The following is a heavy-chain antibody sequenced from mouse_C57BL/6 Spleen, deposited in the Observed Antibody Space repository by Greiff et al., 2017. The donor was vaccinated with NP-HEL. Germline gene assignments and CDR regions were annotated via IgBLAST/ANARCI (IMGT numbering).Heavy chain of an antibody. Sequence: VQLVESGPELVKPGASVKISCKASGYAFSSSWMNWVKQRPGKGLEWIGRIYPGDGDTNYNGKFKGKATLTADKSSSTAYMQLSSLTSEDSAVYFCARSLNYGSSLQFAYWGQGTLVTVSA. CDR1: GYAFSSSW. D-gene: IGHD1-1*01. CDR3: ARSLNYGSSLQFAY. CDR2: IYPGDGDT. J-gene: IGHJ3*01. V-gene: IGHV1-82*01.